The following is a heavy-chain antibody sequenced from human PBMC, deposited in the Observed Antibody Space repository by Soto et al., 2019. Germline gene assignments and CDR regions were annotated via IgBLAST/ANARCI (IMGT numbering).Heavy chain of an antibody. D-gene: IGHD2-2*01. Sequence: PGGSLRLSCAASGFTFSSYWMHWVRQAPGKGLVWVSRINSDGSSTIYADSVKGRFTISRDNSKSTLYLQMNSLRTEDSTVYYCAKDFCSSASCYGFYYYFYGMDVWGQGTTVTVSS. J-gene: IGHJ6*02. CDR3: AKDFCSSASCYGFYYYFYGMDV. CDR2: INSDGSST. V-gene: IGHV3-74*01. CDR1: GFTFSSYW.